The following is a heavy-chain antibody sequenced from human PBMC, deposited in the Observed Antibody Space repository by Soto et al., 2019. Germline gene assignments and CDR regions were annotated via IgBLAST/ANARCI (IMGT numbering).Heavy chain of an antibody. CDR1: GFTFSNYW. Sequence: PRGSLRLSCAASGFTFSNYWMSWVRQAPGKGLEWVANIKQDGSESNYADSVKGRFTISRDNAENSLYLQMNSLRAEDTAVYYCAKGYYCSSTSCSYYYYGMDVWGQGTTVTVSS. CDR3: AKGYYCSSTSCSYYYYGMDV. V-gene: IGHV3-7*01. D-gene: IGHD2-2*01. J-gene: IGHJ6*02. CDR2: IKQDGSES.